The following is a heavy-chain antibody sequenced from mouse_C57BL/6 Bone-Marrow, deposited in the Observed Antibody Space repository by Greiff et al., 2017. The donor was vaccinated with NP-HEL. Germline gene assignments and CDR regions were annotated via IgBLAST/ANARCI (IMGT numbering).Heavy chain of an antibody. V-gene: IGHV1-69*01. Sequence: QVQLQQPGAELVMPGASVKLSCKASGYTFTSYWMPWVKQRPGQGLEWIGEIDPSDSYTNYNQKFKSKSTLTVDKSSSTAYMQLSSLTSEDSAVYYCARDWYFDVWGTGTTVTVSS. CDR2: IDPSDSYT. CDR3: ARDWYFDV. CDR1: GYTFTSYW. J-gene: IGHJ1*03.